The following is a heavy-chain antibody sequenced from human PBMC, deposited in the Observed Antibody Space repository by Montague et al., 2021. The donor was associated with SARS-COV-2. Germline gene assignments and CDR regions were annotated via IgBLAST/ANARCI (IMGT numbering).Heavy chain of an antibody. Sequence: SETLSLTCTVSGGSISSYYWSWIRQPPGKGLEWIGYIYYSGSTNYNPSLKSRVTISVDTSKNQFSLKLSSVTAADTAVSYCARVSRITIFGVVGWFDPWGQGTLVTVSS. CDR2: IYYSGST. J-gene: IGHJ5*02. D-gene: IGHD3-3*01. V-gene: IGHV4-59*01. CDR1: GGSISSYY. CDR3: ARVSRITIFGVVGWFDP.